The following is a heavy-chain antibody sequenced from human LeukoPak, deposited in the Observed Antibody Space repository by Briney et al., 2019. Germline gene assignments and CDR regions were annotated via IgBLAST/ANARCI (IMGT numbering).Heavy chain of an antibody. Sequence: GGSLRLSCAASGSTFSTYAMHWVRQAPGKGLECVAVISFDGSDKDYADPVKGRFTISRDNSKNTLYLQMNSLRPEDTAVYYCARGRYSSGWYSFLWGQGTLVTVSS. CDR2: ISFDGSDK. J-gene: IGHJ4*02. D-gene: IGHD6-19*01. V-gene: IGHV3-30*04. CDR1: GSTFSTYA. CDR3: ARGRYSSGWYSFL.